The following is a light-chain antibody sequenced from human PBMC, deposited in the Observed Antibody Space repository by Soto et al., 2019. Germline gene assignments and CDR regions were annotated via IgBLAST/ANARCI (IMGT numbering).Light chain of an antibody. J-gene: IGKJ4*01. V-gene: IGKV1-9*01. Sequence: DIQLTQSPSFLSASVGDRVTITCRASQGISSYLAWYQQKPGKAHKLLIYAASTLQSGVQSRFSGSGSGTEFTLTIRSLQPEDFATYYCKQLNSYPQTFGGGTKVDIK. CDR1: QGISSY. CDR2: AAS. CDR3: KQLNSYPQT.